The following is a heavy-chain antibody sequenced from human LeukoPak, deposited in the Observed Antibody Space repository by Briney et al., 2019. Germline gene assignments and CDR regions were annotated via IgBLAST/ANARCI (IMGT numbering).Heavy chain of an antibody. Sequence: PGGSLRLSCAASGFSFGSYWMNWVRQAPGKGLEWVANIKEDGSEKYYVDSVRGRFTISRDNAKSSLYLQMNRLRADDTAVYHCARAYSNIWYNCFDPWGQGTLVTVSS. CDR3: ARAYSNIWYNCFDP. V-gene: IGHV3-7*04. CDR2: IKEDGSEK. D-gene: IGHD6-13*01. CDR1: GFSFGSYW. J-gene: IGHJ5*02.